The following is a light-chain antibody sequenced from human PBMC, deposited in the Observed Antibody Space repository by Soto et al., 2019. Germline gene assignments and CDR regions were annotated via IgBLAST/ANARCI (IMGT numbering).Light chain of an antibody. V-gene: IGKV1-9*01. CDR3: QHRTLFT. CDR2: VAS. J-gene: IGKJ3*01. CDR1: QGISSY. Sequence: IQLTQSPSSLSASVGDRVTITCRASQGISSYLAWYQQKPGKAPRLLIYVASTLQSGVPSRFSGSGSGTDFTLTISSLQPEDFATYYCQHRTLFTFGPGTKVEIK.